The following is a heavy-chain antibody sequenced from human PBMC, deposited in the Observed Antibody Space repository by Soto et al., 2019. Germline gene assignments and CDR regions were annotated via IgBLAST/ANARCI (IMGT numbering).Heavy chain of an antibody. CDR1: GFTFSSYG. Sequence: PGVSLRLSCAASGFTFSSYGMHWVRQAPGKGLEWVAVISHDENKKYYADSVKGRFTISRDNSKNTLYLQMNSLRAEDTAVFFCAKDFYSSSWHGPLVSWGQGTLVTVSS. CDR3: AKDFYSSSWHGPLVS. D-gene: IGHD6-13*01. V-gene: IGHV3-30*18. J-gene: IGHJ5*02. CDR2: ISHDENKK.